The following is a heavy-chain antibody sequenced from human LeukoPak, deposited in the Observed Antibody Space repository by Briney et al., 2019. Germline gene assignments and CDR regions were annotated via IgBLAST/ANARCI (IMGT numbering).Heavy chain of an antibody. CDR2: IRYDGGKK. CDR1: GFTFSSYG. J-gene: IGHJ4*02. CDR3: AKDGVPNRWFGRNYFDY. Sequence: QAGGSLRLSCAASGFTFSSYGMHWVRQAPGKGLGWVAFIRYDGGKKYYADSVKGRFTISRDNSKNTLYLQMNSLRAEDTAVYYCAKDGVPNRWFGRNYFDYWGQGTLVTVSS. V-gene: IGHV3-30*02. D-gene: IGHD3-10*01.